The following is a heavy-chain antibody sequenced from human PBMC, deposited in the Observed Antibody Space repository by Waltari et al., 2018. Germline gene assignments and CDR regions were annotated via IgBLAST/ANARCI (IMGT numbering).Heavy chain of an antibody. J-gene: IGHJ6*02. CDR2: LYYSGST. CDR1: GGSISSYY. CDR3: ARDSGSYLCYYYGMDV. D-gene: IGHD1-26*01. V-gene: IGHV4-59*01. Sequence: QVQLQESGPGLVKPSETLSLTCPVSGGSISSYYWSWIRQPPGKGLEWIGYLYYSGSTNYNPSLKSRVTISVDTSKNQFSLKLSSVTAADTAVYYCARDSGSYLCYYYGMDVWGQGTTVTVSS.